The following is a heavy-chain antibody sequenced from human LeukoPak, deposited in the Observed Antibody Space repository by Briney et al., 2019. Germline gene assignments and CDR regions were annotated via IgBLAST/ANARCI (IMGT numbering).Heavy chain of an antibody. Sequence: SETLSLTCAAYGGSFSGYYWSWIRQPPGKGLEWIGEINHSGSTNYNPSLKSRVTISVDTSKNQYSLKLSSVTAADTAVYYCARGNNYYDSSGLDYWGQGTLVTVSS. CDR3: ARGNNYYDSSGLDY. CDR1: GGSFSGYY. V-gene: IGHV4-34*01. J-gene: IGHJ4*02. D-gene: IGHD3-22*01. CDR2: INHSGST.